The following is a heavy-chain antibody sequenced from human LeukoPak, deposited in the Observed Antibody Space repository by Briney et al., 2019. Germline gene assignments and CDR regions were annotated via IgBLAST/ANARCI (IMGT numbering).Heavy chain of an antibody. Sequence: SETLSLTCTVSGGSINSNYWTWIRRPPGKGLEWIGHIYNNGGTNFNPSLKSRVTISLDTSKRQVSLKLSSVTAADTAVYYCAGQGYYYTSGRTFDVWGQGTMVAVSS. CDR1: GGSINSNY. V-gene: IGHV4-59*08. D-gene: IGHD3-10*01. CDR2: IYNNGGT. CDR3: AGQGYYYTSGRTFDV. J-gene: IGHJ3*01.